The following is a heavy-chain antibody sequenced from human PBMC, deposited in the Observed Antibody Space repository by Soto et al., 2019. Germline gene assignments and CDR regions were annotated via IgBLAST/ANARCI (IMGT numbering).Heavy chain of an antibody. CDR1: GGAVSSGSYY. J-gene: IGHJ6*02. CDR2: IYYSGST. D-gene: IGHD2-2*01. Sequence: QVQLQESGPGLVKPSETLSLTCAVSGGAVSSGSYYWSWIRQPPGKGLEWIGYIYYSGSTKYNPSLQSRVTISVDTSKNQFSLKLSSVTAADTALYYCARGYCISTTCYAGDYAMDVWGQGTTVTVSS. CDR3: ARGYCISTTCYAGDYAMDV. V-gene: IGHV4-61*01.